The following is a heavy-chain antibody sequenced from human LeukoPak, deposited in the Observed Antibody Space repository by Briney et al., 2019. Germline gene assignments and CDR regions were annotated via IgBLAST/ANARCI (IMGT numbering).Heavy chain of an antibody. V-gene: IGHV3-74*01. CDR2: INSDGRST. CDR1: GLSFSSYW. J-gene: IGHJ6*03. CDR3: ARILHGSGSYYNRVDYYYMDV. Sequence: GPCPRLACAASGLSFSSYWMHSVRQPGGNWLGWVSRINSDGRSTSYADSVKGRFTISRDNAKNTLYLQMNSLRAEDTAVYYCARILHGSGSYYNRVDYYYMDVWGKGTTVTISS. D-gene: IGHD3-10*01.